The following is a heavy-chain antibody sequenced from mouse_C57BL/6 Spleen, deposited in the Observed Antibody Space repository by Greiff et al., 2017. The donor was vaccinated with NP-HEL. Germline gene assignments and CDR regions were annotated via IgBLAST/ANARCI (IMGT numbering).Heavy chain of an antibody. CDR3: ARDRGLYDGYSYYFDY. CDR1: GFTFSSYA. D-gene: IGHD2-3*01. Sequence: DVKLVESGGGLVKPGGSLKLSCAASGFTFSSYAMSWVRQTPEKRLEWVATISDGGSYTYYPDNVKGRFTISRDNAKNNLYLQMSHLKSEDTAMYYCARDRGLYDGYSYYFDYWGQGTTLTVSS. J-gene: IGHJ2*01. V-gene: IGHV5-4*01. CDR2: ISDGGSYT.